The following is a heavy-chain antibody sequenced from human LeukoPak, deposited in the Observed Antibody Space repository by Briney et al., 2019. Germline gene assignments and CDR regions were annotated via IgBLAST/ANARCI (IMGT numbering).Heavy chain of an antibody. CDR2: IYTSGST. J-gene: IGHJ4*02. CDR3: AGNDYGDYKSSFDY. V-gene: IGHV4-4*07. Sequence: SETLSLTCTVSGGSISSYYWSWIRQPAGKGLEWIGRIYTSGSTNYNPSLKSRVTISVDTSKNQFSLRLNSVTAADTAMYYCAGNDYGDYKSSFDYWGQGTLVTVSS. CDR1: GGSISSYY. D-gene: IGHD4-17*01.